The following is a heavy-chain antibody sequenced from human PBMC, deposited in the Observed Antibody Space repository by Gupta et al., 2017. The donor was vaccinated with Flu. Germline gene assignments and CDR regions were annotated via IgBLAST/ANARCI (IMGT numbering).Heavy chain of an antibody. D-gene: IGHD4-4*01. Sequence: WMSWVRQAPGKGLEWVANIKHDGSGKYYVDSVKGRFTISRDNAKNSLYLQMNSLRAEDTAVFYCARGVSFDIWGQGTMVTVSS. CDR2: IKHDGSGK. J-gene: IGHJ3*02. V-gene: IGHV3-7*01. CDR1: W. CDR3: ARGVSFDI.